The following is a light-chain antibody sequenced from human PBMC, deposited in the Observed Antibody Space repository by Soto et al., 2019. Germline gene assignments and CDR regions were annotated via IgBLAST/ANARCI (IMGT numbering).Light chain of an antibody. CDR3: QTWGTAIHDVV. CDR1: SGHSNYA. CDR2: LNSDGSH. Sequence: QLVLTQSPSASASLGASVKLTCTLSSGHSNYAIAWHQQQPEKGPRYLMKLNSDGSHSKGDGIPDRFSGSSSGAERHLTISSLQSEDEADYYCQTWGTAIHDVVFSGGTKLTVL. V-gene: IGLV4-69*01. J-gene: IGLJ2*01.